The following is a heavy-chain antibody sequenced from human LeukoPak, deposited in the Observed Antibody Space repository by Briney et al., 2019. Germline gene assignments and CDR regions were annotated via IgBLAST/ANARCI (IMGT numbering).Heavy chain of an antibody. Sequence: GGSLRLSCAASGFTFSSYSLNWVRQAPGKGLEWVSSISSSSSYTYYADSVKGRFTISRDNAKNSLYLQMNSLRAEDTAVYYCAIDRIYDYIWGSYRPDYFDYWGQGTLVTVSS. CDR2: ISSSSSYT. J-gene: IGHJ4*02. CDR3: AIDRIYDYIWGSYRPDYFDY. V-gene: IGHV3-21*01. D-gene: IGHD3-16*02. CDR1: GFTFSSYS.